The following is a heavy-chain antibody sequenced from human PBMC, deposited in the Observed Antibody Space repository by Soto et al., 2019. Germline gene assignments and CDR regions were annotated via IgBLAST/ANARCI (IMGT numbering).Heavy chain of an antibody. CDR2: IKNKTDGGTT. Sequence: EVHLVESGGGLVKPGGSLRLSCAASGFTFSKAWMSWVRLTPGKGLEWVGRIKNKTDGGTTDFPGSVKGRFTISRDDSTNTLYLQMNSLKTEDTAVYYCTTDPYYDFWSGYHFDYWGQGTLVTVSS. CDR1: GFTFSKAW. J-gene: IGHJ4*02. CDR3: TTDPYYDFWSGYHFDY. V-gene: IGHV3-15*01. D-gene: IGHD3-3*01.